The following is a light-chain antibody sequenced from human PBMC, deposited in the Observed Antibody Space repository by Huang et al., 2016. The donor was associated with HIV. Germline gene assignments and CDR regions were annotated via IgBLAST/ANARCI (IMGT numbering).Light chain of an antibody. V-gene: IGKV3-15*01. CDR1: QNLNSD. CDR2: DAS. Sequence: EIVMTQSPATLSVAPGERVTLSCRASQNLNSDLAWYQQKPGQAPSLHMYDASTRATDFPAGFSGGGSGTEFTLTISSLQSEDFAVYYCQQYKDWPLTFGGGTKVEIK. J-gene: IGKJ4*01. CDR3: QQYKDWPLT.